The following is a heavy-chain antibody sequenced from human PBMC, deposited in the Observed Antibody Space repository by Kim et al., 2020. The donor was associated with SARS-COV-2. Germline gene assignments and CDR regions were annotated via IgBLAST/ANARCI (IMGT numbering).Heavy chain of an antibody. Sequence: GGSLRLSCATYGFRFSDFAIHWVRQAPGKGLEWVGLIGSKADKHATAYGASVKGRFILSRDDSKNMAYLEMNNLEGEDTAVYYCRRPTPVTLPADPLYYG. J-gene: IGHJ6*01. CDR3: RRPTPVTLPADPLYYG. CDR1: GFRFSDFA. D-gene: IGHD4-17*01. CDR2: IGSKADKHAT. V-gene: IGHV3-73*01.